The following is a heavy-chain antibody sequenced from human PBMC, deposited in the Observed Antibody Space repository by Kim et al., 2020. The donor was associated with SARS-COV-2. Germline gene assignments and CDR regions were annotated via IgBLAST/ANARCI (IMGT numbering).Heavy chain of an antibody. CDR3: ARDLDPNSNYYFYGMDV. Sequence: GGSLRLSFAASGFTFSSYWMHWVRQAPGKGLVWVSRINRDGSGTSYADSVKGRFTISRDNAQSTLYLQMNSLRAEDTAVYYCARDLDPNSNYYFYGMDV. D-gene: IGHD3-3*01. CDR1: GFTFSSYW. J-gene: IGHJ6*01. CDR2: INRDGSGT. V-gene: IGHV3-74*01.